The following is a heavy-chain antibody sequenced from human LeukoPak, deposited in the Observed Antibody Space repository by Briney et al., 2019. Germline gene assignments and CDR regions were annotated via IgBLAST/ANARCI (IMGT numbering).Heavy chain of an antibody. V-gene: IGHV3-9*01. J-gene: IGHJ4*02. Sequence: GGSLRLSCAASGFTFDDYAMHWVRQAPGEGLEWVSSISWNSDSIGYGDSVKGRFTISRDNAKNSLYLQMNSLRAEDTAVYYCARYYYDFWGLDYWGQGTLVTVSS. CDR1: GFTFDDYA. D-gene: IGHD3-3*01. CDR3: ARYYYDFWGLDY. CDR2: ISWNSDSI.